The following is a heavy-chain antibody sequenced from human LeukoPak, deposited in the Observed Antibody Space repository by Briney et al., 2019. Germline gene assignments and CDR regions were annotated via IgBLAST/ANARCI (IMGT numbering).Heavy chain of an antibody. V-gene: IGHV3-30-3*01. CDR3: ARDHYDSSGYQFDY. CDR2: ISYDGSNK. D-gene: IGHD3-22*01. Sequence: GGSLRLSCAASGFTFSSYAMHWVRQAPGKGLEWVAVISYDGSNKYYADSVKGRFTISRDNSKNTLYLQMNSLRAEDTAVYYCARDHYDSSGYQFDYWGQGTLVTVSS. CDR1: GFTFSSYA. J-gene: IGHJ4*02.